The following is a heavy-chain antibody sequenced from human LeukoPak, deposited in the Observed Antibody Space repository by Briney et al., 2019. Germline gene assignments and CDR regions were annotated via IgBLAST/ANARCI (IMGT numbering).Heavy chain of an antibody. Sequence: ASVKVSCKASGYTFTGYYMHWVRQAPGQGLEWMGWINPNSGGTNYAQKFQGRVTVTEDTSTDTAYMELSSLRSEDTAVYYCATITMVRGVKDYWGQGTLVTVSS. J-gene: IGHJ4*02. CDR2: INPNSGGT. CDR1: GYTFTGYY. CDR3: ATITMVRGVKDY. D-gene: IGHD3-10*01. V-gene: IGHV1-2*02.